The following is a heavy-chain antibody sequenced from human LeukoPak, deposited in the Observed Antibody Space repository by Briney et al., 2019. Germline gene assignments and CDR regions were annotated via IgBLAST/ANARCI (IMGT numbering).Heavy chain of an antibody. J-gene: IGHJ4*02. D-gene: IGHD6-13*01. V-gene: IGHV3-23*01. CDR3: AKSREIAAAGTAFDY. Sequence: PGGSLRLSCAASGFTFSSYAMSWVRQAPGKGLEWVSAISGSGGSTYYADSVKGRFTISRDNSKDTLYLQMNSLRAEDTAVYYCAKSREIAAAGTAFDYWGQGTLVTVSS. CDR1: GFTFSSYA. CDR2: ISGSGGST.